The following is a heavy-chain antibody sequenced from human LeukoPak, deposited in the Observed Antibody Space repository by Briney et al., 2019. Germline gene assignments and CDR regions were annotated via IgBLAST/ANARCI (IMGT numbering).Heavy chain of an antibody. D-gene: IGHD5-24*01. V-gene: IGHV4-39*07. Sequence: SETLSLTCTVSGGSISSSSYYWGWIRQPPGKGLEWIGSIYYSGSTTYNPSLKSRVTISVDTSKNQFSLKLSSVTAADTAVYYCARGRDGYSFDYWGQGTLVTVSS. J-gene: IGHJ4*02. CDR3: ARGRDGYSFDY. CDR1: GGSISSSSYY. CDR2: IYYSGST.